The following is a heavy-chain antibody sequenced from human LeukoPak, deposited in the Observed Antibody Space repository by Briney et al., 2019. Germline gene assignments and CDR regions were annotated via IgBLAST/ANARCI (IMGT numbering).Heavy chain of an antibody. Sequence: ASVKVSCKVSGYTLTELSMHWVRQAPGKGLEWMGGFDPEDGETIYAQKFQGRVTMTEDTSTDTAYMELSSLRSEDTAVYYCATDYDFWSGYYDPGGSFSFDPWGQGTLVTVSS. J-gene: IGHJ5*02. D-gene: IGHD3-3*01. CDR2: FDPEDGET. CDR1: GYTLTELS. V-gene: IGHV1-24*01. CDR3: ATDYDFWSGYYDPGGSFSFDP.